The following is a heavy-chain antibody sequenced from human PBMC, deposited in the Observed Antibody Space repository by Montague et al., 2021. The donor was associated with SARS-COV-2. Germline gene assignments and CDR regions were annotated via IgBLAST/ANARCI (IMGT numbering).Heavy chain of an antibody. CDR1: GGSISTCSYD. V-gene: IGHV4-61*02. D-gene: IGHD2-2*01. CDR3: ATGYDCSSTSFSSRYYYMDV. CDR2: FDTTGST. Sequence: TLSLTCPVSGGSISTCSYDWGWIRQPAGKGLEWTGRFDTTGSTNYNPSLKSRVTISVDTSKNQFSLELSSVTAADTAVYYCATGYDCSSTSFSSRYYYMDVWGKGTTVTVAS. J-gene: IGHJ6*03.